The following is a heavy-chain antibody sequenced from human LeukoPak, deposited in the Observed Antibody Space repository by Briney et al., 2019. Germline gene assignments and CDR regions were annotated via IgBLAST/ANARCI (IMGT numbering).Heavy chain of an antibody. Sequence: PGGSLRLSCAASGFTFSSYAMSWVRQAPGKGLEWVSAISDSGGSTYYADSVKGRFTISRDNSKNTLYLQMNSLRAEDTAVYYCAKPEGEVVTPYDAFDIWGQGTMVTVSS. V-gene: IGHV3-23*01. D-gene: IGHD2-15*01. J-gene: IGHJ3*02. CDR3: AKPEGEVVTPYDAFDI. CDR2: ISDSGGST. CDR1: GFTFSSYA.